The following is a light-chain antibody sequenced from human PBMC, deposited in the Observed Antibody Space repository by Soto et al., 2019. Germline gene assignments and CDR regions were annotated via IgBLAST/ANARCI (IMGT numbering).Light chain of an antibody. V-gene: IGKV3-20*01. CDR2: GAS. Sequence: IVLTQSPGTLSLSRGERATLSGRGSQSVPGSHLAWYQQKPGQAPRLLLYGASTRATGIPDRFSGSGSGTDFTLTLSSVETEECAVFEGQHSGSSTLTVCGLTKVEIK. J-gene: IGKJ4*01. CDR1: QSVPGSH. CDR3: QHSGSSTLT.